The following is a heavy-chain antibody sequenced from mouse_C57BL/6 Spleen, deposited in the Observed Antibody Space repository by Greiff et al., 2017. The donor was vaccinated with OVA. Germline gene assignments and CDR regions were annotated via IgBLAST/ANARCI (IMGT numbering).Heavy chain of an antibody. Sequence: VQLQQSGPGLVKPSQSLSLTCSVTGYSITSGYYWNWIRQFPGNKLEWMGYISYAGSNNYNPSLKNRISITRDTSKNQFFLKLNSVTTEDTATYYCAREGEDWYFDVWGTGTTVTVSS. V-gene: IGHV3-6*01. CDR2: ISYAGSN. CDR1: GYSITSGYY. J-gene: IGHJ1*03. CDR3: AREGEDWYFDV.